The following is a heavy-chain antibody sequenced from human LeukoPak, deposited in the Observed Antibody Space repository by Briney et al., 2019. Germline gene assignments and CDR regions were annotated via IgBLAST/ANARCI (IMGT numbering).Heavy chain of an antibody. CDR2: MNPNSGNT. CDR3: ARGDKWLRTWRY. Sequence: ASVNVSFKASVYTFTSYDSNSLRQATGQGLEWMGCMNPNSGNTGYAQKFQGRVTMTRNTSISTAYMELSSVRSEDTAVYYCARGDKWLRTWRYWGQGTLVTVSS. CDR1: VYTFTSYD. J-gene: IGHJ4*02. D-gene: IGHD5-12*01. V-gene: IGHV1-8*01.